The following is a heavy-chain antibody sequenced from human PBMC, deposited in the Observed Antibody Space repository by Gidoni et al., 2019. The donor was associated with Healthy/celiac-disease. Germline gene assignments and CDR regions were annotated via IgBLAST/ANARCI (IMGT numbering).Heavy chain of an antibody. Sequence: QVQLQESGPGLVKPSQTLSLTCTVSGGSISSGGYYWSWIRQHPGKGLEWIGYIYYSGSTYYNPSLKSRVTISVDTSKNQFSLKLSSVTAADTAVYYCARGPRIQLWLLYYFDYWGQGTLVTVSS. J-gene: IGHJ4*02. V-gene: IGHV4-31*03. D-gene: IGHD5-18*01. CDR1: GGSISSGGYY. CDR3: ARGPRIQLWLLYYFDY. CDR2: IYYSGST.